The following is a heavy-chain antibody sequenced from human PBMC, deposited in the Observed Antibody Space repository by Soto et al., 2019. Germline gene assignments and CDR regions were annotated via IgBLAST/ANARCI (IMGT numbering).Heavy chain of an antibody. CDR2: INPSGGST. Sequence: GASVKVSCKASGYTFTSYYMHWVRQAPGQELEWMGIINPSGGSTSYAQKFQGRVTMTRDTSTSTVYMELSSLRSEDTAVYYCARDAGYYDILTGYYSEPLDYYYMDVWGKGTTVTVSS. CDR3: ARDAGYYDILTGYYSEPLDYYYMDV. D-gene: IGHD3-9*01. J-gene: IGHJ6*03. V-gene: IGHV1-46*03. CDR1: GYTFTSYY.